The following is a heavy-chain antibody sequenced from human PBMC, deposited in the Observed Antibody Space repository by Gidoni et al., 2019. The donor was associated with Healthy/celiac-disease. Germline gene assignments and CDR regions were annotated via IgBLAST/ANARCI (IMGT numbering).Heavy chain of an antibody. J-gene: IGHJ6*02. CDR2: ISYDGSNK. V-gene: IGHV3-30*18. D-gene: IGHD3-22*01. CDR1: GFTFSSYG. CDR3: AKGMDSSGYSTYYYYYYGMDV. Sequence: QVQLVESGGGVVQPGRSLRLSCPASGFTFSSYGMHWFRQAPGKGLEWVAVISYDGSNKYYADSVKGRFTISRDNSKNTLYLQMNSLRAEDTAVYYCAKGMDSSGYSTYYYYYYGMDVWGQGTTVTVSS.